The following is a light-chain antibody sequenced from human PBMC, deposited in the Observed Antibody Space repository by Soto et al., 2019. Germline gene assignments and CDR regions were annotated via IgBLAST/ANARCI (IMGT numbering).Light chain of an antibody. CDR3: LQRSKWPPT. Sequence: EIVFTQSPATLSLSPGERATLSCRASQSVSGSLAWYQQKPAQAPRLLIYGASSRATGIPARFSGSGSGTDFTLTISSLEPEDFAVYYCLQRSKWPPTFGQGTKVDIK. V-gene: IGKV3-11*01. CDR2: GAS. J-gene: IGKJ1*01. CDR1: QSVSGS.